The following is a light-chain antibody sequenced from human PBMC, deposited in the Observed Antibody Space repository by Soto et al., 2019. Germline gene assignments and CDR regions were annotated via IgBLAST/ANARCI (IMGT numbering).Light chain of an antibody. CDR2: TLS. CDR1: KSPLHSDGKTY. Sequence: VMSQTHLSLSVPPGQPASIXXRAGKSPLHSDGKTYLDWYLQKPGQSPQXXIYTLSYRASGVPDRFSGSGSGTDFTLKISRVEAEDVGVYYCMQRREYPITFGQGTRLEIK. V-gene: IGKV2-40*01. CDR3: MQRREYPIT. J-gene: IGKJ5*01.